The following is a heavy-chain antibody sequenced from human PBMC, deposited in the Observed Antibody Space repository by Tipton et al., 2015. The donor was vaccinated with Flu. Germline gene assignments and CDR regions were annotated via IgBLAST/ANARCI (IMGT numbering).Heavy chain of an antibody. CDR2: IYYSGST. J-gene: IGHJ4*02. CDR1: GGSISSYY. Sequence: LRLSCTVSGGSISSYYWSWIRQPPGKGLEWIGYIYYSGSTNYNPSLKSRVTISVDTSKNQFSLKLSSVTAADTAVYYCARDLGYCSSTSCFDYWGQGTLVTVSS. CDR3: ARDLGYCSSTSCFDY. V-gene: IGHV4-59*01. D-gene: IGHD2-2*01.